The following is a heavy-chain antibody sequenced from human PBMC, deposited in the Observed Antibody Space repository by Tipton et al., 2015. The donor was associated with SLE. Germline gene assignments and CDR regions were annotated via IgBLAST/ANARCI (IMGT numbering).Heavy chain of an antibody. J-gene: IGHJ4*02. Sequence: TLSLTCTVSGGSISSSSYYWGWIRQPPGKGLEWIGSIFYSGSSYYNPSLKSRVTIYVDTSKNQFSLTVSSVTAADTAVYHCARDAYCSGGSCYGFDSWGPGTLVAVSS. CDR3: ARDAYCSGGSCYGFDS. CDR2: IFYSGSS. D-gene: IGHD2-15*01. CDR1: GGSISSSSYY. V-gene: IGHV4-39*07.